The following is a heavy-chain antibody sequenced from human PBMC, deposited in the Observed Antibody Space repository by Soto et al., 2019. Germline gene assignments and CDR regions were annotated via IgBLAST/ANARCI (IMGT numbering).Heavy chain of an antibody. Sequence: EVQLLESGGGLVQPGGSLRLSCAGSGFTFSNYGMGWVRQAPGKGLEWVSTINKSGTRTYYVDSVKGRFTISRDNSKNTLYLQMSSLRAEDTAVYYCVKDQGYYGSGFRFDCWRQGNLVTVSS. CDR3: VKDQGYYGSGFRFDC. CDR1: GFTFSNYG. D-gene: IGHD3-10*01. V-gene: IGHV3-23*01. J-gene: IGHJ4*02. CDR2: INKSGTRT.